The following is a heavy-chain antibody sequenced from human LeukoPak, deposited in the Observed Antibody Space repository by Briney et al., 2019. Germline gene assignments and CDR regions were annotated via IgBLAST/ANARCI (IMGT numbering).Heavy chain of an antibody. CDR3: AKYYDFWSGYYYYYYYYYMDV. Sequence: GGSLRLSCVASGFTFSSYAMSWVRQAPGMGLEWVSTISGGGGKTYYSDAVKGRVTISRDNSKNTLYLQMNSLRAEDTAVYYCAKYYDFWSGYYYYYYYYYMDVWGKGTTVTVSS. J-gene: IGHJ6*03. D-gene: IGHD3-3*01. CDR1: GFTFSSYA. V-gene: IGHV3-23*01. CDR2: ISGGGGKT.